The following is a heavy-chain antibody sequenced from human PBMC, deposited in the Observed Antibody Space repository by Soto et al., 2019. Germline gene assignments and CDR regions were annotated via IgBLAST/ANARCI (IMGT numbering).Heavy chain of an antibody. D-gene: IGHD5-18*01. CDR3: ARGTGGYSYGYDY. CDR1: GGSISSSNW. V-gene: IGHV4-4*02. CDR2: IYHSGST. J-gene: IGHJ4*02. Sequence: SETLSLTCAVSGGSISSSNWWSWVRQPPGKGLEWIGEIYHSGSTNYNPSLKSRVTISVDKSKNQFSLKLSSVTAADTAVYYCARGTGGYSYGYDYWGQGTLVIVSS.